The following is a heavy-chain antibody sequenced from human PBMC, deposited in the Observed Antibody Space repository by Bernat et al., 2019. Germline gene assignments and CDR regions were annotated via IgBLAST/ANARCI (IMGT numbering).Heavy chain of an antibody. CDR3: ARDGASSSWYGIYFDY. D-gene: IGHD6-13*01. CDR1: GFTFSSYS. J-gene: IGHJ4*02. V-gene: IGHV3-21*01. Sequence: EVQLVESGGGLVKPGGSLRLSCAASGFTFSSYSMNWVRQAPGKGLEWVSSISSSSSYIYYPASGKGRITISSDNATNSLYLQMNSLRAGDTAVYYCARDGASSSWYGIYFDYWGQGTLVTVSS. CDR2: ISSSSSYI.